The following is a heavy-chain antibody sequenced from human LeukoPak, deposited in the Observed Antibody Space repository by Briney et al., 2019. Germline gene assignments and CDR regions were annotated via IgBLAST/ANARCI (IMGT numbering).Heavy chain of an antibody. CDR3: AKDLRRGYSSGWYDFGFDY. Sequence: PGGSLRLSCAASGFTFSSYGMHWVRQAPGKGLEWVAVISYDGSKKYYVDSVKGRFTISRDNSKNTLYLQMNSLRVEDTAVYYCAKDLRRGYSSGWYDFGFDYWGQGTLVTVSS. V-gene: IGHV3-30*18. CDR2: ISYDGSKK. CDR1: GFTFSSYG. J-gene: IGHJ4*02. D-gene: IGHD6-19*01.